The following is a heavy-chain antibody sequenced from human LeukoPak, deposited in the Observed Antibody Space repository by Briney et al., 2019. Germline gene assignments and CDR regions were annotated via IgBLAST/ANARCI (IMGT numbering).Heavy chain of an antibody. D-gene: IGHD5-18*01. CDR2: ISYDGSNK. CDR1: GFTFSSYA. CDR3: ASGASYADYFDY. Sequence: PGGSLRLSCAGSGFTFSSYAMHWVRQAPGKGLEWVSVISYDGSNKYYADSVKGRFTISRDNSKNTLYLQMNSLRAEDTAVYYCASGASYADYFDYWGQGTLVTVSS. J-gene: IGHJ4*02. V-gene: IGHV3-30-3*01.